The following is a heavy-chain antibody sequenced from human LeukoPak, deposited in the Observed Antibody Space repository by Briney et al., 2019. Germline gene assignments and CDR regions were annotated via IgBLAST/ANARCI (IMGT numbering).Heavy chain of an antibody. Sequence: SETLSLTCAVYGGSFSGYYWSWIRQPPGKGLEWIGEINHSGSTNYNPSLKSRVTISVDTSKNQFSLKLSSVTAAGTAVYYCAREGASRSGYYYAASEFDYWGQGTLVTVSS. D-gene: IGHD3-22*01. CDR3: AREGASRSGYYYAASEFDY. CDR1: GGSFSGYY. V-gene: IGHV4-34*01. CDR2: INHSGST. J-gene: IGHJ4*02.